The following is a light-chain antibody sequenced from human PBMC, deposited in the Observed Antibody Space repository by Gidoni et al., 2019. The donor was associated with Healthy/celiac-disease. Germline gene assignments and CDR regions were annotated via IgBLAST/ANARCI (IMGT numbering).Light chain of an antibody. J-gene: IGKJ4*01. V-gene: IGKV3-11*01. Sequence: DIVLTQSPATLSLSPGERASQSVSSYLAWYQQKPGQAPRLLIYDASNRATGIPARFSGSGSGTDFTLTISSLEPEDFAVYYCQQRSNWPPLTFGGGTKVEIK. CDR1: QSVSSY. CDR2: DAS. CDR3: QQRSNWPPLT.